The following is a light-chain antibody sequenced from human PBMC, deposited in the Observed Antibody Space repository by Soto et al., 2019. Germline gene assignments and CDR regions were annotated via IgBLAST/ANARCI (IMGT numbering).Light chain of an antibody. J-gene: IGLJ1*01. Sequence: QSVLTQPASVSGSPGQSLTISGTGTSSDVGGYNFVSWYQQHPGKAPKLLIYEVSNRPSGVSDRFSGSKSGNTASLTISGLQAEDEADYYCSSYSGSNSLYVFGTGTKVTVL. CDR2: EVS. CDR1: SSDVGGYNF. CDR3: SSYSGSNSLYV. V-gene: IGLV2-14*01.